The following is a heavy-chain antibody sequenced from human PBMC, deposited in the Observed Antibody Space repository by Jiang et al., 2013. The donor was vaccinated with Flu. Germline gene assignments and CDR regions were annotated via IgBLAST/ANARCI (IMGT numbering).Heavy chain of an antibody. D-gene: IGHD3-3*01. V-gene: IGHV6-1*01. Sequence: QTLSLTCAISGDSVSSNSAAWNWIRQSPSRGLEWLGRTYYRSKWYNDYAVSVKSRITINPDTSKNQFSLQLNSVTPEDTAVYYCARGDLTIFGVAYYYYGMDVWGQGTTVTVSS. CDR2: TYYRSKWYN. J-gene: IGHJ6*02. CDR3: ARGDLTIFGVAYYYYGMDV. CDR1: GDSVSSNSAA.